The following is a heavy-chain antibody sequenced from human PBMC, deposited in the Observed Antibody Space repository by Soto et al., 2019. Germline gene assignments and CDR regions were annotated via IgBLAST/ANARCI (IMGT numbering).Heavy chain of an antibody. V-gene: IGHV4-59*01. J-gene: IGHJ4*01. CDR1: DGSISSYY. Sequence: PSETLALTFTVPDGSISSYYWSWIRQPPGKGLEWIGYIYYSGSTNYNPSLKSRVTISVDTSKNQFSLKLSSVTAADTAVYYCAREDRTMVRGVTDYWGQGTLVTVSS. CDR2: IYYSGST. CDR3: AREDRTMVRGVTDY. D-gene: IGHD3-10*01.